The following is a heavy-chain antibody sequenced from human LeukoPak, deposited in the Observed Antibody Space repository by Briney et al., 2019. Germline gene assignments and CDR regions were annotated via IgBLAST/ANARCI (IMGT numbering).Heavy chain of an antibody. V-gene: IGHV3-23*01. D-gene: IGHD6-19*01. J-gene: IGHJ4*02. CDR3: AKDYGGWLKYYFDY. Sequence: GGSLRLSCAASGFTFSSYWMSWVRQAPGKGLEWVSTISDSGGSTYYADSVKGRFTISRDNSKNTLYLQMNSLRAEDTAVYYCAKDYGGWLKYYFDYWGQGTLVTVSS. CDR1: GFTFSSYW. CDR2: ISDSGGST.